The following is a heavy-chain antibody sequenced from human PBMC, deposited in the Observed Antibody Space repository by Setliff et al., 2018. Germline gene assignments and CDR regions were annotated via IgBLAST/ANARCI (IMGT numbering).Heavy chain of an antibody. CDR2: SIPMYRTT. V-gene: IGHV1-69*05. Sequence: SVKVSCKASGGTFSRYAISWVRQAPGQGLEWMGGSIPMYRTTKYAQKFQGRVTITTDESTATAYMELSSLRSEDTAVYYCATGPDIGEFGGNYFNYWGQGTLITVSS. D-gene: IGHD2-15*01. CDR1: GGTFSRYA. J-gene: IGHJ4*02. CDR3: ATGPDIGEFGGNYFNY.